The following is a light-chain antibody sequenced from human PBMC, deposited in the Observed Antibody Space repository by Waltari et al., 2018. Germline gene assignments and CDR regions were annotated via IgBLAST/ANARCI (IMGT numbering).Light chain of an antibody. CDR1: QSISSW. V-gene: IGKV1-5*03. Sequence: DIQMTPFPSTLSASVGHRVTITCRASQSISSWLAWYQQKPGKAPKLLIYKASTLESGVPSRFSGSGSGTEFTLTISSLQPDDFATYYCQQYNSYWTFGQGTKVEIK. J-gene: IGKJ1*01. CDR3: QQYNSYWT. CDR2: KAS.